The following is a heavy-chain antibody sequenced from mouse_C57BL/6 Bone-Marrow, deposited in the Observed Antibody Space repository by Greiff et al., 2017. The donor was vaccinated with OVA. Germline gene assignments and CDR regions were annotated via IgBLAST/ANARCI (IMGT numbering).Heavy chain of an antibody. CDR3: AGEYDGGEN. J-gene: IGHJ2*01. CDR1: GYTFTDYY. CDR2: LNPYNGGT. D-gene: IGHD2-14*01. Sequence: VQLQQSGPVLVKPGASVKMSCKASGYTFTDYYMNWVKQSHGKSLEWIGVLNPYNGGTSYNQKFKGTATLTVDKSSSTAYMELNSLTSEDSAVYYCAGEYDGGENWGQGTTLTVSS. V-gene: IGHV1-19*01.